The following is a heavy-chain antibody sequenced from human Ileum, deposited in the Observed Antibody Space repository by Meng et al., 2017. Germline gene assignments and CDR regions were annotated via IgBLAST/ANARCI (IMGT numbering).Heavy chain of an antibody. V-gene: IGHV4-4*02. CDR2: IYQSGST. Sequence: QVHLQEAGPGLWKPSRTLSLTCAGSGDSISSSGWWSWVRQPPGKGLEWIGQIYQSGSTNYNPSLKSRVTISIDRSENQLSLKLSSVTAADTAVYYCARHIVGPTPGMEYWGQGTLVTVSS. CDR3: ARHIVGPTPGMEY. D-gene: IGHD1-26*01. J-gene: IGHJ4*02. CDR1: GDSISSSGW.